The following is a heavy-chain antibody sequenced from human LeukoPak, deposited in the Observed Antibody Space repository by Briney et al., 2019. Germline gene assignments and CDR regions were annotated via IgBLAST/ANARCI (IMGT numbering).Heavy chain of an antibody. Sequence: SETLSLTCTVSGVSISSYYWSWIRQPPGKGLEWIGYIYYSGSTYYNPSLKSRVTMSMDTSENQFSLTLISVTAADTAVYFCARDFGSDYDFWSSRNTGPFDPWGQGTLVTVSS. CDR2: IYYSGST. V-gene: IGHV4-59*12. D-gene: IGHD3-3*01. CDR1: GVSISSYY. CDR3: ARDFGSDYDFWSSRNTGPFDP. J-gene: IGHJ5*02.